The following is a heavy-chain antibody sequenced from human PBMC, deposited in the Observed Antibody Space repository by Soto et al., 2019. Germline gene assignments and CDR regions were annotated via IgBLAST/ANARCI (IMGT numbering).Heavy chain of an antibody. CDR3: ARGYSSGWYGDYYWFDP. Sequence: PSGTLSLACTVSGGSISSSYWSWIRQPPGKGLEWIGYIYYSGSTNYNPSLKSRVTISVDTSKNQFSLKLSSVTAADTAVYYCARGYSSGWYGDYYWFDPWGQGTLVTVS. D-gene: IGHD6-19*01. CDR1: GGSISSSY. J-gene: IGHJ5*02. V-gene: IGHV4-59*01. CDR2: IYYSGST.